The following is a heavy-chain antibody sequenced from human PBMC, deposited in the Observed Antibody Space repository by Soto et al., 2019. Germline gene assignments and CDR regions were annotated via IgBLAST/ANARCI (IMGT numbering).Heavy chain of an antibody. CDR3: ARVSALSAGSPTVETYYDFWSGYFDY. V-gene: IGHV3-30-3*01. D-gene: IGHD3-3*01. CDR2: ISYDGSNK. CDR1: GFTFSSYA. J-gene: IGHJ4*02. Sequence: QVQLVESGGGVVQPGRSLRLSCAASGFTFSSYAMHWVRQAPGKGLEWVAVISYDGSNKYYADSVKGRFTISRDNSKNTLYLQMNSLRAEDTAVYYCARVSALSAGSPTVETYYDFWSGYFDYWGQGTLVTVSS.